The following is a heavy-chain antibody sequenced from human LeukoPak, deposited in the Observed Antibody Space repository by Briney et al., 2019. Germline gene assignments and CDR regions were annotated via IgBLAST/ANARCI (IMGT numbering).Heavy chain of an antibody. J-gene: IGHJ4*02. V-gene: IGHV3-23*01. CDR3: AKVTQNDYTKAFDY. Sequence: PGGSLRLSCAPSGFTYRSYAMTWVRQAPGKGLEWVSAISTTGISTYYADSVKGRFTISRDNSKNTLYLQMNSLRAGDTAVYYSAKVTQNDYTKAFDYWSQGTLVTVSS. CDR1: GFTYRSYA. CDR2: ISTTGIST. D-gene: IGHD4-11*01.